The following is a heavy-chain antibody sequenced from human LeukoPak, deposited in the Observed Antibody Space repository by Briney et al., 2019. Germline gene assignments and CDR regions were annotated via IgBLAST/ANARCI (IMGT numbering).Heavy chain of an antibody. D-gene: IGHD6-13*01. CDR1: GGSISSHY. Sequence: SETLSLTCTVSGGSISSHYWSWIRQPPGKGLEWIGYIYYSGSTNYNPSLKSRVTISVDTSKNQFSLKLSSVTAADTAVYYCARVPIAAAGPGVTAAKYYYYYMDVWGKGTTVTVSS. CDR2: IYYSGST. V-gene: IGHV4-59*11. J-gene: IGHJ6*03. CDR3: ARVPIAAAGPGVTAAKYYYYYMDV.